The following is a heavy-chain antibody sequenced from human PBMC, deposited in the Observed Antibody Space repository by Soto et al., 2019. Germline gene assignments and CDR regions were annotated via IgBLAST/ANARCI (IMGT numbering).Heavy chain of an antibody. V-gene: IGHV3-30-3*01. D-gene: IGHD3-3*01. Sequence: QVQLVESGGGVAQPGRSLRLSCAASGFTFSTYAMNWVRQAPGKGLEWVAVISYDGGNTYYADAVKGRFTISRDNSKNTLYLEMNSLRAEDTAVYYGARDRFGDGYKNYFDYWGQGTLVTVSS. J-gene: IGHJ4*02. CDR1: GFTFSTYA. CDR3: ARDRFGDGYKNYFDY. CDR2: ISYDGGNT.